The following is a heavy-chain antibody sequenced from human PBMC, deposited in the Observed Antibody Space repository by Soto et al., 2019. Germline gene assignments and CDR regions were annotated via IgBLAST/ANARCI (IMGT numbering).Heavy chain of an antibody. V-gene: IGHV4-34*01. J-gene: IGHJ6*02. CDR1: GGSVSGYY. D-gene: IGHD3-3*01. CDR2: INHSGST. Sequence: PSETLSLTCAVYGGSVSGYYWSWIRQPPGKGLEWIGEINHSGSTNYNPSLKSRVTMSVDTSKNQFSLKLSSVTAADTAVYYCARLGWSGYYTYYYYGMDVWGQGTTVTVSS. CDR3: ARLGWSGYYTYYYYGMDV.